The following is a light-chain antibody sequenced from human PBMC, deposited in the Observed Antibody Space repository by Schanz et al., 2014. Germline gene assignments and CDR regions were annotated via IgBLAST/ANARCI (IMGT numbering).Light chain of an antibody. J-gene: IGLJ2*01. CDR3: SSYAGSNNFT. V-gene: IGLV2-14*03. CDR2: DVT. Sequence: QSALTQPASVSGSPGQSITISCTGTSSDVGGYDYVSWYQHLPGKAPKLMVYDVTHRPSGVSNRFSASKSGNTASLTISGLRAEDEADYYCSSYAGSNNFTFGGGTKLTVL. CDR1: SSDVGGYDY.